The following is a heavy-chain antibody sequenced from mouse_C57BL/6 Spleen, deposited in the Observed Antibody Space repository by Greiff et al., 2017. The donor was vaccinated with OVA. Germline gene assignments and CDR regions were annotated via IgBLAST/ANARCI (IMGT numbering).Heavy chain of an antibody. V-gene: IGHV1-80*01. CDR3: ARPSYYSNYWYFDV. CDR1: GYAFSSYW. Sequence: VQRVESGAELVKPGASVKISCKASGYAFSSYWMNWVKQRPGKGLEWIGQIYPGDGDTNYNGKFKGKATLTADKSSSTAYMQLSSLTSEDSAVYFCARPSYYSNYWYFDVWGTGTTVTVSS. CDR2: IYPGDGDT. D-gene: IGHD2-5*01. J-gene: IGHJ1*03.